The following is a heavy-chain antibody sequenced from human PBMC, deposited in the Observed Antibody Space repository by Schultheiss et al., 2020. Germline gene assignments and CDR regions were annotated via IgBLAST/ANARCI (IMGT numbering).Heavy chain of an antibody. Sequence: GGSLRLSCAASGFTFSSYGMHWVRQATGKGLEWVSAIGTAGDPYYPGSVKGRFTISRDNSKNTLYLQMNSLRAEDTAVYYCAKARAYTSDLDVWGQGTTVTVSS. J-gene: IGHJ6*02. D-gene: IGHD6-19*01. CDR1: GFTFSSYG. CDR3: AKARAYTSDLDV. CDR2: IGTAGDP. V-gene: IGHV3-13*05.